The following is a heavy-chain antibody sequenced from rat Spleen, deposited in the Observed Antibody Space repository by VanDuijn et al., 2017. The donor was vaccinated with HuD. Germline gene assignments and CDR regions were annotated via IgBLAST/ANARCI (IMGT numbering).Heavy chain of an antibody. V-gene: IGHV5-27*01. CDR2: ISFDAGTT. Sequence: EVQLVESGGGLVRPGRSLKLSCAASGFTFSNYDMAWVRQAPKKGLEWVAYISFDAGTTYYRDSVKARFTISRDNAKSTLYLQMDSLRSEDTATYYCTTDGQGARFTYWGQGTLVTVSS. CDR1: GFTFSNYD. J-gene: IGHJ3*01. D-gene: IGHD5-1*01. CDR3: TTDGQGARFTY.